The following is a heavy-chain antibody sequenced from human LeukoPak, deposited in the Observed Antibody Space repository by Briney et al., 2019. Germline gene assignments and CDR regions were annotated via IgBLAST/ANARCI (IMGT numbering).Heavy chain of an antibody. D-gene: IGHD1-26*01. Sequence: SETLSLTCAVYGGSFSGYYWSWIRQPPGKGLEWIGESNHSGSTNYNPSLKRRVTISVDTSKNQFSLKLSSVTAADTAVYYCARDHSGSYSDYFDYWGQGTLVTVSS. J-gene: IGHJ4*02. CDR1: GGSFSGYY. CDR2: SNHSGST. CDR3: ARDHSGSYSDYFDY. V-gene: IGHV4-34*01.